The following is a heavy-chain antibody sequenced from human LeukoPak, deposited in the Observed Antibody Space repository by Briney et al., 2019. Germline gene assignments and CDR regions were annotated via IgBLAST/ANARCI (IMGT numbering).Heavy chain of an antibody. D-gene: IGHD3-16*02. Sequence: PSETLSLTCTVSGGSISNYYWSWIRQPPGKELEWIGYIYYSGSTNYNPSLKSRVTISVDTSKNQFSLKLSSVTAADTAVYYCARDRRDYVWGSYREAFDYWGQGTLVTVSS. V-gene: IGHV4-59*12. J-gene: IGHJ4*02. CDR1: GGSISNYY. CDR3: ARDRRDYVWGSYREAFDY. CDR2: IYYSGST.